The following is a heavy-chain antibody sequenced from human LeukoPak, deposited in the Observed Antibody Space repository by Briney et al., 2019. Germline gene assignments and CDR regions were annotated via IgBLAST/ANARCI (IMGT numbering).Heavy chain of an antibody. V-gene: IGHV3-74*01. Sequence: GGSLRLSCAASGFTLSYYWMHWVRQGPGKGLVWVSTISGDGSTTHYADSVKGRYTISRDNAKNTLYLEMNSLRAEDTAVYYCARDPRNKGFDPWGQGTLVTVSS. CDR3: ARDPRNKGFDP. CDR2: ISGDGSTT. J-gene: IGHJ5*02. CDR1: GFTLSYYW. D-gene: IGHD1/OR15-1a*01.